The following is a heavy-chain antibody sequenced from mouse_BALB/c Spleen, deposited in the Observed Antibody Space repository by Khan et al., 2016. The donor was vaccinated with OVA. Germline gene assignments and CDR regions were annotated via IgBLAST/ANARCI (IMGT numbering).Heavy chain of an antibody. D-gene: IGHD4-1*01. J-gene: IGHJ3*01. CDR2: INYSGRT. Sequence: EVQLVESGPGLVKPSQSLSLTCTVTGYSITSDYAWNWIRQFPGNKLEWMGYINYSGRTSYNPSLKSRISVTRDTSKNQFFLQLNSVTTEDTATYYCAMGRTYWGQGTLVTVSA. CDR1: GYSITSDYA. V-gene: IGHV3-2*02. CDR3: AMGRTY.